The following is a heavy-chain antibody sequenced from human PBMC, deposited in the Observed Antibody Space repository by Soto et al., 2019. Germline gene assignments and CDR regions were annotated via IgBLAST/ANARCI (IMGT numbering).Heavy chain of an antibody. CDR3: VKDSYYDSSGLHYFDY. Sequence: EVQLVESGGGLVQPGGSLRLSCSASGFTFSSYAMHWVRQAPGKGLEYVSAISSNGGSTYYADSVKGRFTISRDNSKNTLYLQMSSLRAEDTAVYYCVKDSYYDSSGLHYFDYWGQGTLVTVSS. CDR1: GFTFSSYA. D-gene: IGHD3-22*01. V-gene: IGHV3-64D*06. J-gene: IGHJ4*02. CDR2: ISSNGGST.